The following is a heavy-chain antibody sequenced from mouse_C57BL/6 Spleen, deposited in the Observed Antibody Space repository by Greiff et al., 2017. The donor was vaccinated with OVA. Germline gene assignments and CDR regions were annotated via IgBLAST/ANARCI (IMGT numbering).Heavy chain of an antibody. Sequence: VKLMESGAELVRPGASVTLSCKASGYTFTDYEMHWVKQTPVHGLEWIGAIDPETGGTAYNQKFKGKAILTADKSSSTAYMELRSLTADDSAVYYCTRRDYSNYEGVFAYWGQGTLVTVSA. CDR2: IDPETGGT. CDR3: TRRDYSNYEGVFAY. V-gene: IGHV1-15*01. CDR1: GYTFTDYE. D-gene: IGHD2-5*01. J-gene: IGHJ3*01.